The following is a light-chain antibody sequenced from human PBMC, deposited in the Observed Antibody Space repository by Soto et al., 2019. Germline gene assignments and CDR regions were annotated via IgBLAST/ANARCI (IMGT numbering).Light chain of an antibody. Sequence: QSVLTQPASVSGSPGQSITISCTGTSSDVGGYNYVSWYQQHPGKAPKLMIYDVSNRPSGVSNRFSGSKSANTASLTISGLXAEDEADYYCSSHTSSSTSSVFGTGTKVTVL. J-gene: IGLJ1*01. CDR3: SSHTSSSTSSV. CDR1: SSDVGGYNY. CDR2: DVS. V-gene: IGLV2-14*01.